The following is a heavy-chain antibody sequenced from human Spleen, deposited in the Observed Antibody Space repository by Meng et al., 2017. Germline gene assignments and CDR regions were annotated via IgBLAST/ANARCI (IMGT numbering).Heavy chain of an antibody. Sequence: GGSLRLSCAASGFTFSDYEMNWVRQAPGKGLEWVSYISSSGSTFYADSVKGRFTISRDNPKNSLYLQMNSLRAEDFFFFYFFLVCVYFYTHGSRFDLWGQGILVTVSS. D-gene: IGHD1-26*01. J-gene: IGHJ5*02. V-gene: IGHV3-48*03. CDR3: FLVCVYFYTHGSRFDL. CDR1: GFTFSDYE. CDR2: ISSSGST.